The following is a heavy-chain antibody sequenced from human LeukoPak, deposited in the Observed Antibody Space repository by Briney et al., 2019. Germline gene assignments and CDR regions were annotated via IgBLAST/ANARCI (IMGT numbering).Heavy chain of an antibody. CDR1: GGSISSGSYY. D-gene: IGHD3-16*01. CDR3: ARDGGY. CDR2: IYTSGST. V-gene: IGHV4-61*02. J-gene: IGHJ4*02. Sequence: PSQTLSLTCTVSGGSISSGSYYWSWIRQPAGKELEWIGRIYTSGSTNYNPSLKSRVTISVDTSKNQFSLKLSSVTAADTAVYYCARDGGYWGQGTLVTVSS.